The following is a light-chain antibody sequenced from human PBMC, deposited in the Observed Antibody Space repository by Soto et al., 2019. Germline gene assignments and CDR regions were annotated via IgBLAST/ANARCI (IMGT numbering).Light chain of an antibody. CDR2: GAS. CDR3: HQYDSS. J-gene: IGKJ1*01. Sequence: EIVLTQSPGTLSLSPGERASLSCRASQSVSRNYVAWYHYKPGQAPRLLIYGASTRATGIPPRFSGSGSGTEFTLTISSLQSEDFAVYYCHQYDSSFGQGTKVEIK. V-gene: IGKV3-15*01. CDR1: QSVSRN.